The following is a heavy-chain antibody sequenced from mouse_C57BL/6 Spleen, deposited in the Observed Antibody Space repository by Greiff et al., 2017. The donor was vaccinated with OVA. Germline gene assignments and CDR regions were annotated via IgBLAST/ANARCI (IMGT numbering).Heavy chain of an antibody. CDR2: INPNNGGT. CDR1: GYTFTDYN. D-gene: IGHD2-3*01. V-gene: IGHV1-18*01. Sequence: VQLQQSGLELVKPGASVKIPCKASGYTFTDYNMDWVKQSHGKSLEWIGDINPNNGGTIYNQKFQGKATLTVDKSSSTAYMELRSLHSEDTAVSALSKPISDGNLDYWGQGTTLTVSA. J-gene: IGHJ2*01. CDR3: SKPISDGNLDY.